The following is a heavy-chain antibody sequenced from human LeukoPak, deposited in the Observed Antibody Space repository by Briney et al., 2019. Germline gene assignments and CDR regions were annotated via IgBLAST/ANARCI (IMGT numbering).Heavy chain of an antibody. CDR2: ISSSSSYI. V-gene: IGHV3-21*03. D-gene: IGHD3-22*01. CDR3: TTLPYYYDSSGYYNPFY. Sequence: GGSLRLSCAASGFTFSSYSMNWVRQAPGKGLEWVSSISSSSSYIYYADSVKGRFTISRDNAKNSLYLQMNSLKTEDTAVYYCTTLPYYYDSSGYYNPFYWGQGTLVTVSS. J-gene: IGHJ4*02. CDR1: GFTFSSYS.